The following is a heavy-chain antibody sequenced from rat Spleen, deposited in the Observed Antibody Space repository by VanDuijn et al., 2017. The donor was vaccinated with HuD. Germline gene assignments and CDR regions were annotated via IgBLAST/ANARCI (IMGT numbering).Heavy chain of an antibody. J-gene: IGHJ2*01. Sequence: EVQLVESGGGLVQPGRSMKLSCAALGFTFNNYWMTWIRQAPGKGLEWVASITNAAGKVYYPDSVKGRFTVSRNNAKTTLYLEMDSLRSEDTATYYCTRDDYYSAVFDYWGQGVMVSVSS. V-gene: IGHV5-31*01. CDR2: ITNAAGKV. CDR1: GFTFNNYW. CDR3: TRDDYYSAVFDY. D-gene: IGHD1-1*01.